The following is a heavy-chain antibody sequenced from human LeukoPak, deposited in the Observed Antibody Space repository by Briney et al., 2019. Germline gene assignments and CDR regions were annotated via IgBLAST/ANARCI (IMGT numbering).Heavy chain of an antibody. CDR1: GGSISSGSYY. V-gene: IGHV4-61*02. CDR2: IYTSGST. CDR3: ARAYDFWSDYYYP. D-gene: IGHD3-3*01. Sequence: NPSQTLSLTCTVSGGSISSGSYYWSWIRQPAGKGLEWIGRIYTSGSTNYNPSLKSRVTISVDTSKNQFSLKLSSVTAADTAVYYCARAYDFWSDYYYPWGQGTLSPSPQ. J-gene: IGHJ5*02.